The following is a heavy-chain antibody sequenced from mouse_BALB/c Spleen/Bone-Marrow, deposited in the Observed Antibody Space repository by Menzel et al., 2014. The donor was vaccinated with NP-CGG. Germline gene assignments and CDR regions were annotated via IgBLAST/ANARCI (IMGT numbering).Heavy chain of an antibody. V-gene: IGHV1S41*01. CDR1: GYTFTSYW. CDR2: IAPGSGST. CDR3: ARSYYGGAMDY. Sequence: DLVKPGASVKLSCKVSGYTFTSYWINWIKQRPGQGLEWIGRIAPGSGSTYYDEMFKGKATLTVDTSSSTAYIQLSSLSSEDSAVYFCARSYYGGAMDYWGQGTSVTVSS. J-gene: IGHJ4*01. D-gene: IGHD1-1*01.